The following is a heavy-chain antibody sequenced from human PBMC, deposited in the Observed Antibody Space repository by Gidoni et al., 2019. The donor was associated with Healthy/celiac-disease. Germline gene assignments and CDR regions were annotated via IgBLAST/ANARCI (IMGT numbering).Heavy chain of an antibody. D-gene: IGHD3-3*01. V-gene: IGHV4-34*01. J-gene: IGHJ5*02. CDR3: ARVIRFLEWTWGNWFDP. CDR1: GGSFSGYY. Sequence: QVQLQQRGAGLLKPSETLSLTCAVYGGSFSGYYWSWIRQPPGKGLEWIGEINHSGSTNYNPSLKSRVTISVDTSKNQFSLKLSSVTAADTAVYYCARVIRFLEWTWGNWFDPWGQGTLVTVSS. CDR2: INHSGST.